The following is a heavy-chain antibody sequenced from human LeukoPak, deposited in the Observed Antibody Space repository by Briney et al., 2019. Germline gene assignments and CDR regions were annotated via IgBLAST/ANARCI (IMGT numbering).Heavy chain of an antibody. J-gene: IGHJ3*02. CDR3: ARENYYDSSGYHWGNDAFDI. D-gene: IGHD3-22*01. CDR2: IIPILGIA. Sequence: SVKVSCKASGGTFSSYAISWVRQAPGQGLEWMGRIIPILGIANYAQKFQGRVTITADKSTSTAYMELSSLRSDDTAVYYCARENYYDSSGYHWGNDAFDIWGQGTMVTVSS. V-gene: IGHV1-69*04. CDR1: GGTFSSYA.